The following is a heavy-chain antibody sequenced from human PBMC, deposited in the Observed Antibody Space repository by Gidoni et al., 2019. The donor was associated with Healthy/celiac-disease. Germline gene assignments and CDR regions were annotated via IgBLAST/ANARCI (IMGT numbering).Heavy chain of an antibody. CDR3: HLAVAGLFDY. CDR1: GGSISSSSYY. CDR2: IYYSGST. D-gene: IGHD6-19*01. Sequence: QLQLQESGPGLVKPSETLSLTGTVSGGSISSSSYYWGWIRQPPGKGLEWIGSIYYSGSTYYNPSLKSRVTISVDTSKNQFSLKLSSVTAADTAVYYCHLAVAGLFDYWGQGTLVTVSS. J-gene: IGHJ4*02. V-gene: IGHV4-39*01.